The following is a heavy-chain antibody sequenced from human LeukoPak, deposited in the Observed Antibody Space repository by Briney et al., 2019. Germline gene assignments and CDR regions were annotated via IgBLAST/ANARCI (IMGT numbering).Heavy chain of an antibody. J-gene: IGHJ5*02. V-gene: IGHV1-69*01. CDR1: GGTFSSYA. D-gene: IGHD3-10*01. CDR2: IIPIFGTA. CDR3: ARGPLWFRELHNWFDP. Sequence: GSSVKVSCKASGGTFSSYAISWVRQAPGQGLEWMGGIIPIFGTANYAQKFQGRVTITADESTSTAYMELSSLRSEDTAVYHCARGPLWFRELHNWFDPWGQGTLVTVSS.